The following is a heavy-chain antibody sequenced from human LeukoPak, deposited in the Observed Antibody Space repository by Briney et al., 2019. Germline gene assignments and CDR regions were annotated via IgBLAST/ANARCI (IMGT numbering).Heavy chain of an antibody. CDR2: INPNSGGT. CDR3: VRELVGLSEANFDY. D-gene: IGHD6-13*01. J-gene: IGHJ4*02. V-gene: IGHV1-2*02. CDR1: GYTFTGYY. Sequence: ASVKVSCKAPGYTFTGYYIHWVRQAPGQGLEWMGWINPNSGGTNYAQRFQGRVTMTRDTSISTAYMDLSRLRSDDTAVYYCVRELVGLSEANFDYWGQGSLVTVSS.